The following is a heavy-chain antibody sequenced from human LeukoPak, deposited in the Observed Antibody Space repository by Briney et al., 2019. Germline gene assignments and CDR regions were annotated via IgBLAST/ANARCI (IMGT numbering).Heavy chain of an antibody. CDR1: VVTFSGYS. D-gene: IGHD2-2*01. CDR2: ISSSSSYI. Sequence: PGGSLRLSCAASVVTFSGYSMSWVREAPGKGLEWVSSISSSSSYIYYADSVKGRFTICRDNAKTSLYLQMNSLRAEDTAVYYCARIPLGVVVPAAVVLWGQGTLVTVSS. V-gene: IGHV3-21*01. J-gene: IGHJ5*02. CDR3: ARIPLGVVVPAAVVL.